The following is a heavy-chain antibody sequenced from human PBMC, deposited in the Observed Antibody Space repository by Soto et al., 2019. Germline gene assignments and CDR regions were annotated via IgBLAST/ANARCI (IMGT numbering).Heavy chain of an antibody. D-gene: IGHD2-21*01. J-gene: IGHJ4*01. CDR1: GFTFSSYS. V-gene: IGHV3-23*01. Sequence: GGSLRLSCAASGFTFSSYSMSWVRQAPGKGPEWVSGFRSGGDDGTTYYADSVKGRFTISRDNAKTSLYLQMDSLRHEATAIYYCAREGVPTYTDYYFDLCGHGALVAVPS. CDR2: SGGDDGTT. CDR3: AREGVPTYTDYYFDL.